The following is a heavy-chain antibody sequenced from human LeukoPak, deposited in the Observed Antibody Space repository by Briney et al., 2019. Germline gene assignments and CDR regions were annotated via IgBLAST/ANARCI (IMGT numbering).Heavy chain of an antibody. CDR2: IYSIGST. CDR1: GGSIGSYY. J-gene: IGHJ5*02. D-gene: IGHD6-13*01. Sequence: SETLSLTCTVSGGSIGSYYWSWIRQPPGKGLELIGDIYSIGSTNYNPSLKSRAPISLDPSKKQFSLKLSFVPAADTAVYYCARGVAAPGTGGLSWFDPWGQGTLVTVSS. CDR3: ARGVAAPGTGGLSWFDP. V-gene: IGHV4-59*01.